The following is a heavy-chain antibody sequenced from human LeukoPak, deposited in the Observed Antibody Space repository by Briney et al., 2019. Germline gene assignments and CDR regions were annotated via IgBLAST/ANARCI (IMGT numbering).Heavy chain of an antibody. CDR2: IYYSGST. D-gene: IGHD3-10*01. V-gene: IGHV4-39*07. CDR3: AREFATSGPGPD. Sequence: SETLSLTCTVSGGSISSSSYYWGWIRQPPGKGLEWIGSIYYSGSTYYNPSLKSRVTISVDTSKNQFSLNLSSVTAADTAVYYCAREFATSGPGPDWGQGTLVTVSS. J-gene: IGHJ4*02. CDR1: GGSISSSSYY.